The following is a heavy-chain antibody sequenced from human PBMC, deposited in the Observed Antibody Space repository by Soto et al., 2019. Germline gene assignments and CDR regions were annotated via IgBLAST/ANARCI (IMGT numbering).Heavy chain of an antibody. CDR2: INSDGSRT. V-gene: IGHV3-74*01. CDR1: GFTFSRYW. J-gene: IGHJ5*01. CDR3: ARALTYYYYIDS. Sequence: EVQLVESGGGLVQPGGSLRLSCAASGFTFSRYWMHWVRQAPGKGLVWVSRINSDGSRTTYADSVKGRFTITRDNAKNMLHLQMNSLRAEDTAVYYCARALTYYYYIDSWGQGTLVTVSS. D-gene: IGHD3-22*01.